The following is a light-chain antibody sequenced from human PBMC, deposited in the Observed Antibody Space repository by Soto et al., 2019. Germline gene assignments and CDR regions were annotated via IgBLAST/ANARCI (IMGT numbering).Light chain of an antibody. Sequence: EILLTQSPGTLSLSPGDRATLSCRASQSLGSTFLAWYQHKSGQSPRLLIYGASDRATDIPDRFSGSGSGADFTLTISRLEPEDFAVYFCHQYGTLPLSFGGGTKVEIK. J-gene: IGKJ4*01. CDR3: HQYGTLPLS. V-gene: IGKV3-20*01. CDR2: GAS. CDR1: QSLGSTF.